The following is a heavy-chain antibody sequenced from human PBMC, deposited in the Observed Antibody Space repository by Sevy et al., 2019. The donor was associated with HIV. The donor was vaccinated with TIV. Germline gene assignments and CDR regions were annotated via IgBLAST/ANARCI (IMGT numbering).Heavy chain of an antibody. J-gene: IGHJ4*02. CDR3: ASSGSGSSFDY. D-gene: IGHD3-10*01. V-gene: IGHV3-7*01. Sequence: GESLKISCAASGFTFSSYWMSWVRQAPGKGLEWVANIKQDGSEKYYVDSVKGRFTISRDNAKNSLYLQMNSLRAEDTAVYYCASSGSGSSFDYWGQGTLVTVSS. CDR2: IKQDGSEK. CDR1: GFTFSSYW.